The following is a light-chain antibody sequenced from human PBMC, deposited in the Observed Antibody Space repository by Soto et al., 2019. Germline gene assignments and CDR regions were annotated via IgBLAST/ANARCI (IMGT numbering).Light chain of an antibody. CDR2: EDT. V-gene: IGLV2-23*02. CDR1: SSDIGSYNR. Sequence: QSALTQPASVSGSPGQSITISCTGTSSDIGSYNRVSWYQQHPGKAPKLMIYEDTQRPSRVSNRFSGSKSGNTASLTITGLHAEDEADYYCCSYACPTIFVVFGGGTKLTVL. CDR3: CSYACPTIFVV. J-gene: IGLJ2*01.